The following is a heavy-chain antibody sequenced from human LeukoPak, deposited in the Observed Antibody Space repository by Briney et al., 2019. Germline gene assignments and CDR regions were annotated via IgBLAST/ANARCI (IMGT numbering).Heavy chain of an antibody. CDR2: IIVIFGTA. J-gene: IGHJ4*02. CDR3: ARAPPGYYDSSGYWDL. D-gene: IGHD3-22*01. Sequence: GASVTVSYKASGGTFSSYAMSWVGQAPGQGLEGMGGIIVIFGTANYAQKFHVTVTITTDESTSTAYMELSILRSEDTAVYYCARAPPGYYDSSGYWDLWGQGTLVTVSS. V-gene: IGHV1-69*05. CDR1: GGTFSSYA.